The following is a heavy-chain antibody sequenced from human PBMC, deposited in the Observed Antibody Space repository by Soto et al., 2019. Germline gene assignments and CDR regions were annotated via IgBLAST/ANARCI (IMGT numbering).Heavy chain of an antibody. CDR3: ARDPRSGWAHDAFDV. V-gene: IGHV1-69*01. D-gene: IGHD3-22*01. Sequence: QVHLVQSGAEVKMPGSSVRVSCASSGGAFSTSDIGWVRQAPGQGLEWMGGIIPVFGAANYAQKFKGRVTITADESTRTAYLEMGSLKADDTATYYCARDPRSGWAHDAFDVWGPGTFIIVSS. J-gene: IGHJ3*01. CDR2: IIPVFGAA. CDR1: GGAFSTSD.